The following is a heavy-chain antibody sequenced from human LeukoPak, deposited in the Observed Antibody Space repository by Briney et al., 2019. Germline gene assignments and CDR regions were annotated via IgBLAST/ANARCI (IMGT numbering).Heavy chain of an antibody. Sequence: QAGGSLRLSCAASGFTVSSNYVSWVRQAPGKGLEWVSVIYSGGSTYYADSVKGRFTISRDNSKNTLYLQMNSLRAEDTAVYYCARELYYDSSGPSGAFDIWGQGTMVTVSS. CDR3: ARELYYDSSGPSGAFDI. D-gene: IGHD3-22*01. J-gene: IGHJ3*02. CDR1: GFTVSSNY. V-gene: IGHV3-66*01. CDR2: IYSGGST.